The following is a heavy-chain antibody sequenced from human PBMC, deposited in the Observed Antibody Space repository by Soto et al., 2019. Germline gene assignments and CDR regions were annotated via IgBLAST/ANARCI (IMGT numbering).Heavy chain of an antibody. J-gene: IGHJ4*02. D-gene: IGHD3-10*01. CDR2: IYYSGST. V-gene: IGHV4-59*01. Sequence: TLSLTCTVSGGSISSYYWSWIRQPPGKGLEWIGYIYYSGSTNYNPSLKSRVTISVDTSKNQFSLKLSSVTAADTAVYYCAGGYYGSGSYPLGYWGQGTLVTVSS. CDR1: GGSISSYY. CDR3: AGGYYGSGSYPLGY.